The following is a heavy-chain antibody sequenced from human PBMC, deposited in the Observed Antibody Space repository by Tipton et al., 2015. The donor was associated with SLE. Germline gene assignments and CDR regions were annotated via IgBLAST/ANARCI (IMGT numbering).Heavy chain of an antibody. D-gene: IGHD4-11*01. J-gene: IGHJ4*02. CDR2: IYTSGST. CDR1: GGSISSGSYY. Sequence: TLSLTCTVSGGSISSGSYYWSWIRQPAGKGLEWIGYIYTSGSTNYNPSLKSRVTISVDTSKNQFSLKLSSVTAADTAVYYCARGRDYSFDYWGQGTPVTVSS. V-gene: IGHV4-61*09. CDR3: ARGRDYSFDY.